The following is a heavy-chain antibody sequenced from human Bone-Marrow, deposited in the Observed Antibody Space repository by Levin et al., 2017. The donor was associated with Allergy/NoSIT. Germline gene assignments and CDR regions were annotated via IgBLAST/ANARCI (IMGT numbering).Heavy chain of an antibody. D-gene: IGHD2-15*01. CDR3: ARGEGRYCSGGSCQPTREPLLSYHYYYYYGMDV. V-gene: IGHV3-30*14. CDR1: GFTFSSYA. CDR2: ISYDGSNK. J-gene: IGHJ6*02. Sequence: AGGSLRLSCAASGFTFSSYAMHWVRQAPGKGLEWVAVISYDGSNKYYADSVKGRFTISRDNSKNTLYLQMNSLRAEDTAVYYCARGEGRYCSGGSCQPTREPLLSYHYYYYYGMDVWGQGTTVTVSS.